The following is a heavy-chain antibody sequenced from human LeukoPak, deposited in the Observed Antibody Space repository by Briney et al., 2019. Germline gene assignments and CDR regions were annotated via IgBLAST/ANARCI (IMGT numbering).Heavy chain of an antibody. Sequence: PGRSLRLSCAASGFTFDDYAMHWVRQAPGKGLEWVSGISWNSGSIGYADSVKGRFTISRDNSKNTLYLQMNSLRAEDTAVYYCATSGESNYYYYGMDVWGQGTTVTVSS. CDR3: ATSGESNYYYYGMDV. J-gene: IGHJ6*02. CDR2: ISWNSGSI. D-gene: IGHD3-16*01. V-gene: IGHV3-9*01. CDR1: GFTFDDYA.